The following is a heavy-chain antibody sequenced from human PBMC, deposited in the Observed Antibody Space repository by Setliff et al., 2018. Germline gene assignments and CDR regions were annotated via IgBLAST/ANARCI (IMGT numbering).Heavy chain of an antibody. D-gene: IGHD2-2*01. J-gene: IGHJ4*02. CDR3: ARGPPDFVVVPAAAKFDY. Sequence: SVKVSCKASGGTFSSSGISWVRQAPGQGLEWLGGTIPNFGTTNYAQEFQGRVTMTTDTPTSTAYMELRSLTSDDTAVYYCARGPPDFVVVPAAAKFDYWGQGTPVTVPQ. CDR1: GGTFSSSG. CDR2: TIPNFGTT. V-gene: IGHV1-69*05.